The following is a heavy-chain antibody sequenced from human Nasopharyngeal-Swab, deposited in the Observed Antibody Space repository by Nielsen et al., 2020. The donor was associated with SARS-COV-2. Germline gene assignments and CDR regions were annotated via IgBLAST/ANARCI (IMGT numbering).Heavy chain of an antibody. CDR3: GSSSYYYDSSGLVDY. V-gene: IGHV3-74*01. CDR1: GFTFGAYS. J-gene: IGHJ4*02. CDR2: IYFDGSPI. Sequence: GESLKISCAASGFTFGAYSMYWVRQAPGKGLVWVSRIYFDGSPITYADFVKGRFTISKDNANNTLFLQMNSLRAEDTAMYYCGSSSYYYDSSGLVDYWGQGTLVTVSS. D-gene: IGHD3-22*01.